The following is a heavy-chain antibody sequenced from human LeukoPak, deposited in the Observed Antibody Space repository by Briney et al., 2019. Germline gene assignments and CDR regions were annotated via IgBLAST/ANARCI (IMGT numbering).Heavy chain of an antibody. CDR3: ARGSSVTLGWFDP. J-gene: IGHJ5*02. D-gene: IGHD4-17*01. CDR2: IYTSGST. V-gene: IGHV4-61*02. Sequence: SETLSLTCTVSGGSISSGSYYWSWIRQPAGKGLEWIGRIYTSGSTNYNPSLKSRVTISVDTSKNQFSLKLSSVTAADTAVYYCARGSSVTLGWFDPWGQGTLVTVSS. CDR1: GGSISSGSYY.